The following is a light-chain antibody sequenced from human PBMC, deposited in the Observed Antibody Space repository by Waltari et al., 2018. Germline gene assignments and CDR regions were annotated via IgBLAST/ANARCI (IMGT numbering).Light chain of an antibody. CDR1: QSGYNV. CDR2: AAS. CDR3: QQRANWPPLT. J-gene: IGKJ4*01. Sequence: VLTQSPATLSLSPGERATLSCRASQSGYNVLAWYQQKPGQAPRLLIYAASQRATGIPARFSGSGSGTDFTLTISSLEPEDVAVYYCQQRANWPPLTFGGGTKVEIK. V-gene: IGKV3-11*01.